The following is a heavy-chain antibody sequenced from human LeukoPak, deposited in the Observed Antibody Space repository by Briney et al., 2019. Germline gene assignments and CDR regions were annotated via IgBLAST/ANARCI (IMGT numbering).Heavy chain of an antibody. V-gene: IGHV3-48*03. CDR1: GFPFSDHE. Sequence: GGSLRLSCAASGFPFSDHEMNWVRQAPGRGLEWVSYISSSGSDKYYPDSVKGRFTISRDNSKNSLYLQMNSLRAEDTAVYYCARRTSGAFAIWGQGTKVTVSS. CDR2: ISSSGSDK. J-gene: IGHJ3*02. CDR3: ARRTSGAFAI.